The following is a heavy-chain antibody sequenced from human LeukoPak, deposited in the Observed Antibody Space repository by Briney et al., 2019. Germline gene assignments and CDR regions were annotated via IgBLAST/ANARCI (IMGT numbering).Heavy chain of an antibody. D-gene: IGHD6-13*01. CDR3: ARDGLLRGSSWYVGIGY. CDR1: GYTFTSYY. CDR2: INPSGGST. V-gene: IGHV1-46*01. J-gene: IGHJ4*02. Sequence: ASVKVSCKASGYTFTSYYMHWVRQATGQGPEWMGIINPSGGSTSYAQKFQGRVTMTSDMSTSTVYMELSSLRSEDTAVYYCARDGLLRGSSWYVGIGYWGQGTLVTVSS.